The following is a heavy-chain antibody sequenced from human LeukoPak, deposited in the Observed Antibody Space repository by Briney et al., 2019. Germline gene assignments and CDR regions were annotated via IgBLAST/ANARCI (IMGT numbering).Heavy chain of an antibody. D-gene: IGHD2-2*01. CDR3: ASLGYCSSTSCYEGDY. V-gene: IGHV1-69*13. CDR2: IIPIFGTA. J-gene: IGHJ4*02. Sequence: SVKVSCKASGGTFSSYAISWVRQAPGQGLEWMGGIIPIFGTANYAQKFQGRVTITADESTSTAYMELSGLRSEDTAVYYCASLGYCSSTSCYEGDYWGQGTLVTVSS. CDR1: GGTFSSYA.